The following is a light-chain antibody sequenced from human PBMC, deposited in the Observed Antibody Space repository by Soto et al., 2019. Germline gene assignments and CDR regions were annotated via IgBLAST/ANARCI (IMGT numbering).Light chain of an antibody. CDR2: STN. J-gene: IGLJ3*02. CDR1: SGSVSTNYY. V-gene: IGLV8-61*01. CDR3: VLYVGSGISV. Sequence: QTVVTQEPSFSVSPGGTVTLTCGLSSGSVSTNYYPSWYQQTPGQAPRTLIYSTNTRSPGVPDRFSGSILGNEAALTITGAQADDESDYYCVLYVGSGISVFGGGTKVTVL.